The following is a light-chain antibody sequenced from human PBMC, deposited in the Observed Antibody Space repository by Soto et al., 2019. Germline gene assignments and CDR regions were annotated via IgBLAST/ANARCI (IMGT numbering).Light chain of an antibody. CDR3: QQSYRTLCT. CDR2: ATS. Sequence: DIQMTQSPSSLSASVGDRVTITCRARQRITTYLNWYQQKPGKAPNLLITATSTWQSGGPSRFSGSGSGTDFTLTISSLQPEDFAKYYCQQSYRTLCTFGQGTRVEIK. J-gene: IGKJ1*01. V-gene: IGKV1-39*01. CDR1: QRITTY.